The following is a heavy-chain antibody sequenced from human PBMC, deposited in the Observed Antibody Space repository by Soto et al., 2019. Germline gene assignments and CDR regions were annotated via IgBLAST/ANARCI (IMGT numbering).Heavy chain of an antibody. J-gene: IGHJ4*02. CDR2: IVVGSGHP. Sequence: ASVKVSCKASGFTFSNSAVQWVRQSRGQRLEWMGWIVVGSGHPNLAQKFQDRVTLTRDMSTGTAYMELSSLRSEDTAVYYCAADVIAVAGDFDHWGRGTQVTVSS. D-gene: IGHD6-19*01. V-gene: IGHV1-58*01. CDR1: GFTFSNSA. CDR3: AADVIAVAGDFDH.